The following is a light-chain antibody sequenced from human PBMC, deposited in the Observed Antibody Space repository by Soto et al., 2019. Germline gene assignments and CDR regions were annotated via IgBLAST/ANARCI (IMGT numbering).Light chain of an antibody. V-gene: IGKV1-16*01. Sequence: DIQMTQSPSSLSASVGDRVTITCRASQGINTDLAWLQQKPGKAPRSLIYGAANLQSGVPSRFSGRGSGTDFTLTISSLQPEDFATYYCQHHNSYPLTLGGGTKVEVK. CDR3: QHHNSYPLT. J-gene: IGKJ4*01. CDR2: GAA. CDR1: QGINTD.